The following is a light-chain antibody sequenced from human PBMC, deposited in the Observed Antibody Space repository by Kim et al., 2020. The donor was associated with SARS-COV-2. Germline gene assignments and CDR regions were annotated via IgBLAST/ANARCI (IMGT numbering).Light chain of an antibody. CDR2: KAS. V-gene: IGKV1-5*03. CDR1: QSISSW. J-gene: IGKJ1*01. CDR3: QQSSNLWT. Sequence: SASEGDRVTITCRASQSISSWLAWYQQKPGKAPRLLIYKASNLESGVPPRFSGSGSGTEFTLTISSLQPDDFATYYCQQSSNLWTFGQGTKVDIK.